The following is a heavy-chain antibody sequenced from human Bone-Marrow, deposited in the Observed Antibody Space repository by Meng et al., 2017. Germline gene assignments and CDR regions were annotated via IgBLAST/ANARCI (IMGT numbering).Heavy chain of an antibody. Sequence: GESLKISCAASGFTLSSYWMHWVRQAPGKGLVWVSRSNSDGSSTSYADSVNGRFTISRDNAKNTLYLQMNSLRAEDTAVYYCARDNNQRGYGYGYWGQGTLVTVSS. CDR2: SNSDGSST. CDR1: GFTLSSYW. CDR3: ARDNNQRGYGYGY. V-gene: IGHV3-74*01. J-gene: IGHJ4*02. D-gene: IGHD5-18*01.